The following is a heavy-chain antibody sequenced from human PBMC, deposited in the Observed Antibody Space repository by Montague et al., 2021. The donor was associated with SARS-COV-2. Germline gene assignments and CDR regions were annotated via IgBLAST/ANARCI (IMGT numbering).Heavy chain of an antibody. CDR3: ARHGWGWLRLLRPFDY. CDR2: IYYSGST. Sequence: SETLSLTCTVSGGSISSSTYYWGWIRQPPGKGLEWIGSIYYSGSTYYNPSLKSRVTISVDTSKNQFSLKLSSVTGADTAVYYCARHGWGWLRLLRPFDYWGQGTLVTVSS. D-gene: IGHD5-12*01. CDR1: GGSISSSTYY. V-gene: IGHV4-39*01. J-gene: IGHJ4*02.